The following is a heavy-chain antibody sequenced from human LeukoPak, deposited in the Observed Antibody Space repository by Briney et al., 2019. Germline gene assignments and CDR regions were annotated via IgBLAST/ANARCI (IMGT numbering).Heavy chain of an antibody. V-gene: IGHV3-30-3*01. J-gene: IGHJ4*02. Sequence: GGSLRLSCAASGFTFSSYAMHWVRQAPGKGLEWVAVISYDGSNKYYADSVKGRFTISRDNSKNTLYLQMNSLRAEDTAVYYCARDRGRIAAAATGGDYWGQGTLVTVSS. CDR1: GFTFSSYA. CDR3: ARDRGRIAAAATGGDY. CDR2: ISYDGSNK. D-gene: IGHD6-13*01.